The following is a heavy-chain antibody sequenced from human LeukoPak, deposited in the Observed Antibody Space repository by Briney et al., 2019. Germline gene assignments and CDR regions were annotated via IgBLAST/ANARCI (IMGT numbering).Heavy chain of an antibody. CDR2: IWYDGSNK. CDR1: GFTSSSYG. D-gene: IGHD5/OR15-5a*01. V-gene: IGHV3-33*01. Sequence: PGGSLRLSCAASGFTSSSYGMHWVRQAPGKGLEWVAVIWYDGSNKYYADSVKGRFTISRDNSKNTLYLQMNSLRAEDTAVYYCASLYSVFDYWGQGTLVTVSS. CDR3: ASLYSVFDY. J-gene: IGHJ4*02.